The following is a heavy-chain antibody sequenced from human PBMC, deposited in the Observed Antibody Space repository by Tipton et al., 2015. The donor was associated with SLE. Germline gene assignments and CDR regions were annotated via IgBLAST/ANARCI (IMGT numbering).Heavy chain of an antibody. D-gene: IGHD5-12*01. V-gene: IGHV4-59*12. CDR1: GASISSYY. CDR2: IYYSGST. J-gene: IGHJ2*01. CDR3: ARDAKCPITSAEYFDL. Sequence: TLSLTCTVSGASISSYYWSWIRQPPGKGLEWIGYIYYSGSTIHNPSLKSRVTISVDTSENQFSLKLSSVTAADTAVYYCARDAKCPITSAEYFDLWGRGTQVTVSS.